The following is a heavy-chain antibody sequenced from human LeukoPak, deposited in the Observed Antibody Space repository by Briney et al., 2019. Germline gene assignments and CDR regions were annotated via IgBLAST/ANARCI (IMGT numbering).Heavy chain of an antibody. Sequence: ASVKVSCKASGGTFSSYAISWVRQAPGQGLEWMGGIIPIFGTANYAQKFQGRVTTTTDESTSTAYMELSSLRSEDTAVYYCARGVRSSSWYSYYYYYYYMDVWGKGTTVTVSS. CDR2: IIPIFGTA. D-gene: IGHD6-13*01. CDR1: GGTFSSYA. V-gene: IGHV1-69*05. CDR3: ARGVRSSSWYSYYYYYYYMDV. J-gene: IGHJ6*03.